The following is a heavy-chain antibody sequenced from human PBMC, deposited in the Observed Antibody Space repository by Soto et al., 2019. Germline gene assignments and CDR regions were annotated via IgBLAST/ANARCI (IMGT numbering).Heavy chain of an antibody. D-gene: IGHD3-16*01. CDR1: GYTFTSYD. J-gene: IGHJ4*02. Sequence: ASVKVSCKASGYTFTSYDINWVRQATGQGLEWMGWINPNSGGTNYAQRFQGWVTMTRDTSISTAYMELSRLRSDDTAVYYCAREGDGVPFDYWGQGTLVTVSS. V-gene: IGHV1-2*04. CDR2: INPNSGGT. CDR3: AREGDGVPFDY.